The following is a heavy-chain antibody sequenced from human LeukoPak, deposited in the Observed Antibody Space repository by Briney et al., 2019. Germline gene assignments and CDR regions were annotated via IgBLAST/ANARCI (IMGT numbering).Heavy chain of an antibody. CDR3: AREMEDSSPGWWYFDL. CDR1: GYSISSGYY. CDR2: IYHSGST. V-gene: IGHV4-38-2*02. J-gene: IGHJ2*01. D-gene: IGHD6-13*01. Sequence: NPSETLSLTCAVSGYSISSGYYWGWIRQPPGKGLEWIGSIYHSGSTYYNPSLKSRVTISVDTPKNQFSLKLSSVTAADTAVYYCAREMEDSSPGWWYFDLWGRGTLVTVSS.